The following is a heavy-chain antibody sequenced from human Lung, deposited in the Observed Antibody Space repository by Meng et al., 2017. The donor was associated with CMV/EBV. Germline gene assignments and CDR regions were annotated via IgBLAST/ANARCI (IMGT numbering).Heavy chain of an antibody. J-gene: IGHJ5*02. CDR3: ARAGPGWFDP. CDR2: IYYSGST. CDR1: GGSGSSGSYY. V-gene: IGHV4-61*01. Sequence: LTCTVSGGSGSSGSYYWSWIRQHPGKGLEWIGYIYYSGSTNYNPSLKSRVTISADTSKNQFSLRLSSVTAADTAVYYCARAGPGWFDPWGQGTLVTVSS.